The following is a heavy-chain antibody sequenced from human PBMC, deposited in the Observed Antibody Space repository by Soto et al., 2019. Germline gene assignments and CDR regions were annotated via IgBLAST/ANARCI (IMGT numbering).Heavy chain of an antibody. J-gene: IGHJ5*02. V-gene: IGHV1-69*13. CDR1: GGTFSSYA. CDR2: IIPIFGTA. D-gene: IGHD2-2*01. Sequence: AVKVSCKASGGTFSSYAISWVRQAPGQGLEWMGGIIPIFGTANYAQKFQGRVTITADESTSTAYMELSSLRSEDTAVYYCARGARPIGYCSSTRCYGAWFDHWGQGTPVTVSS. CDR3: ARGARPIGYCSSTRCYGAWFDH.